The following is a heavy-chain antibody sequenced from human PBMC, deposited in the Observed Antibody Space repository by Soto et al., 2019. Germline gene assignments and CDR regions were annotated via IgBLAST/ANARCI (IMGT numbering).Heavy chain of an antibody. CDR2: ISGGGDAA. D-gene: IGHD7-27*01. J-gene: IGHJ2*01. V-gene: IGHV3-23*01. Sequence: EVQVLESGGGLVQPGGSLRLSCAGSGFTFINYAMNWVRQAPGKGLEWVSSISGGGDAAFFPDSGRGRFTISRDNSKNTVTLQLNSLGVDDTAVYYCARKILGSTTRPNYWYFDIWGRGTLVTVSS. CDR1: GFTFINYA. CDR3: ARKILGSTTRPNYWYFDI.